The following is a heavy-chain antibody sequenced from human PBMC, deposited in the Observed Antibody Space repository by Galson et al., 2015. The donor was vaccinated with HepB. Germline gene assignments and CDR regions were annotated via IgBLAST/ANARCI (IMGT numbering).Heavy chain of an antibody. V-gene: IGHV2-70*11. CDR2: IDWDDDK. CDR3: ARTRSAYSSGLINFDY. CDR1: GFSLSTSGMC. J-gene: IGHJ4*02. D-gene: IGHD6-19*01. Sequence: PALVKPTQTLTLTCTFSGFSLSTSGMCVSWIRQPPGKALEWLARIDWDDDKYYSTSLKTRLTISKDTSKNQVVLTMTNMDPVNTATYYCARTRSAYSSGLINFDYWGQGTLVTVSS.